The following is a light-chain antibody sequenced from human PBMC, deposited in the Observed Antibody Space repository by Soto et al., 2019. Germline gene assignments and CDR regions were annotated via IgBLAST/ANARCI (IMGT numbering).Light chain of an antibody. V-gene: IGKV3-20*01. J-gene: IGKJ1*01. CDR2: AAS. CDR1: QSVSNSF. Sequence: EIVFTQSPGTLSLSPGERASLSCRASQSVSNSFLAWYQQKAGQSPRLLIYAASARAIGIPDRFSGSGSGTDFTLTISRLEPEDFAVYYCQQYGHAPRTFGQGTKVEI. CDR3: QQYGHAPRT.